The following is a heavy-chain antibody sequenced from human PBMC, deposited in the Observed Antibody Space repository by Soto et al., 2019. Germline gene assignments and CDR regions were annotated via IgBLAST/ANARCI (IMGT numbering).Heavy chain of an antibody. CDR3: ARGGIAVAGTFLYFDY. CDR2: IIPIFGTA. V-gene: IGHV1-69*06. J-gene: IGHJ4*02. CDR1: GGTFSSYA. D-gene: IGHD6-19*01. Sequence: SVKVSCKASGGTFSSYAISWVRQAPGQGLEWMGGIIPIFGTANYAQKFQGRVTITADKSTSTAYMELSSLRSEDTAVYYCARGGIAVAGTFLYFDYWGQGTLVTVSS.